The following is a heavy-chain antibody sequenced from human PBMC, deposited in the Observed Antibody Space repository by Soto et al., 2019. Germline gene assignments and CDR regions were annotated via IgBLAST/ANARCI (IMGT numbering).Heavy chain of an antibody. CDR3: ARGGCYCEDVIHGAFDI. CDR1: GYTFTTYG. Sequence: QVQLVQSGAEVRKPGASVKVSCKASGYTFTTYGISWVRQAPGQGLEWMGWISPYNGNTNYAQKLQGRVTMTTDTTTSTAYMELGSLRSDGTAVYDCARGGCYCEDVIHGAFDIWGQGTMVTVSS. D-gene: IGHD1-26*01. J-gene: IGHJ3*02. CDR2: ISPYNGNT. V-gene: IGHV1-18*01.